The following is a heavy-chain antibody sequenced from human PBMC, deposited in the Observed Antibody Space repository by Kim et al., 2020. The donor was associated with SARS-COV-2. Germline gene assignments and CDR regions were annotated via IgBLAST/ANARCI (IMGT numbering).Heavy chain of an antibody. D-gene: IGHD3-10*01. V-gene: IGHV5-51*01. Sequence: GESLKISCKGSGYSFTSYWIGWVRQMPGKGLEWMGIIYPGDSDTRYSPSFQGQVTISADKSISTAYLQWSSLKASDTAMYYCARAMVRGVPFNWFDPWGQGTLVTVSS. CDR1: GYSFTSYW. CDR2: IYPGDSDT. CDR3: ARAMVRGVPFNWFDP. J-gene: IGHJ5*02.